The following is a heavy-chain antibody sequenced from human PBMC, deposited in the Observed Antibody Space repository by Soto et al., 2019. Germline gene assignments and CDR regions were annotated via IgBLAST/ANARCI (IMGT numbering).Heavy chain of an antibody. D-gene: IGHD2-15*01. Sequence: ASVKVSCKASGYTFTGYYMHWVRQVPGQGLEWMGWINPNSGGTNYAQKFQGWVTMTRDTSISTAYMELSRLRSDDTAVYYCARELLYCSGGSCYPNYYYYYGMDVWGQGTTVTVSS. J-gene: IGHJ6*02. CDR3: ARELLYCSGGSCYPNYYYYYGMDV. CDR1: GYTFTGYY. V-gene: IGHV1-2*04. CDR2: INPNSGGT.